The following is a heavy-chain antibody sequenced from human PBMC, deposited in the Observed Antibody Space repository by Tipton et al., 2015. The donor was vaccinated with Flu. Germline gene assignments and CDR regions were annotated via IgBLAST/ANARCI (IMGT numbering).Heavy chain of an antibody. CDR1: GFTFGDYA. D-gene: IGHD3-10*01. Sequence: LSLTCTASGFTFGDYAMSWVRQAPGKGLEWVGFIRSKAYGGTTENAAPVKGRFTISRDDSKSIAYLQMNSLKTEDTAVYYCTRDNTMVRGVIGYWGQGTLVTVSS. J-gene: IGHJ4*02. CDR3: TRDNTMVRGVIGY. V-gene: IGHV3-49*04. CDR2: IRSKAYGGTT.